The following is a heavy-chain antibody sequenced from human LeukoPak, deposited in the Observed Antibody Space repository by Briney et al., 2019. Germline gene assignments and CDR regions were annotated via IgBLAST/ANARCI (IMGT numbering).Heavy chain of an antibody. Sequence: GASVKVSGKASGYTFTGYFLHWVRQAPGQGLEWMGWINPNSGGTNCAQKFQGRVTMTRDTSISTAYMELSRLTSDDTAVYSCASHLLGGDGDCWGQGTLVTVS. CDR1: GYTFTGYF. J-gene: IGHJ4*02. D-gene: IGHD3-16*01. V-gene: IGHV1-2*02. CDR2: INPNSGGT. CDR3: ASHLLGGDGDC.